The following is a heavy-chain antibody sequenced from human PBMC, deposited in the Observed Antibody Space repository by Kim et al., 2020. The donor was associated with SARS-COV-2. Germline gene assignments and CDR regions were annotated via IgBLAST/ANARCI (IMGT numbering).Heavy chain of an antibody. J-gene: IGHJ3*02. Sequence: SETLSLTCTVSGGSISSGGYYWSWIRQHPGKGLEWIGYIYYSGSTYYNPSLKSRVTISVDTSKNQFSLKLSSVTAADTAVYYCARDCSDAFDIWGQGTMVTVSS. CDR3: ARDCSDAFDI. CDR1: GGSISSGGYY. CDR2: IYYSGST. V-gene: IGHV4-31*03.